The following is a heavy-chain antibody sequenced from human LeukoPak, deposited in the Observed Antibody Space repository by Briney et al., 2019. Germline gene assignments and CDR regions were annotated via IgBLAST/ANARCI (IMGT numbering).Heavy chain of an antibody. J-gene: IGHJ4*02. Sequence: GGSLRLSCAASGFTFSSYSMNWVRQAPGKGLEWVSSISSSSSYIYYADSVKGRFTISRDDAKNSLYLQMNSLRAEDTAVYYCAALGVQWLRPYYFDYWGQGTLVTVSS. V-gene: IGHV3-21*01. CDR1: GFTFSSYS. CDR3: AALGVQWLRPYYFDY. CDR2: ISSSSSYI. D-gene: IGHD5-12*01.